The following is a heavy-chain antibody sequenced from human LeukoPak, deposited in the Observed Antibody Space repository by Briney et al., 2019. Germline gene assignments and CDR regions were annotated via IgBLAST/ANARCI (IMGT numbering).Heavy chain of an antibody. CDR1: GFTFSSYR. V-gene: IGHV3-21*01. CDR2: ISSDSNYI. D-gene: IGHD2-2*01. CDR3: ASRYCTSTNCYAFDI. Sequence: GGSLRLSCAASGFTFSSYRMNWVRQAPGKGLEWVSSISSDSNYIFYADSVQGRFTISRDNAENSLFLQMNSLRAEDTAVYYCASRYCTSTNCYAFDIWGQGTMVTVSS. J-gene: IGHJ3*02.